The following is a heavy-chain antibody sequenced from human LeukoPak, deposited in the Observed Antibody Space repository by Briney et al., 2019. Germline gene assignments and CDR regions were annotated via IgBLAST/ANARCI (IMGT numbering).Heavy chain of an antibody. J-gene: IGHJ4*02. CDR1: GFTFSDYY. V-gene: IGHV3-11*03. CDR2: ISSSSSYT. Sequence: PGGSLRLSCAASGFTFSDYYMSWIRQAPGKGLEWVSYISSSSSYTNYADSVKGRFTISRDNAKNSLYLQVNSLRAEDTAVYYCARLYCSGGSCYSLYFDYWGQGTLVTVSS. D-gene: IGHD2-15*01. CDR3: ARLYCSGGSCYSLYFDY.